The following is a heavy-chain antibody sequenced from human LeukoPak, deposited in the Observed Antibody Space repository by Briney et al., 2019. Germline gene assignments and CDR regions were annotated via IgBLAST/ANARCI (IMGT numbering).Heavy chain of an antibody. J-gene: IGHJ3*02. Sequence: ASVKVSCKASGYTFTGYYMHWVRQAPGQGLEWMGWINPNSGGTNYAQKFQGWVTMTRDTSISTAYMELSRLRSDDTAVYYCARDGGGNCSSTSCYGDRAFDIWGQETMVTVSS. CDR1: GYTFTGYY. CDR3: ARDGGGNCSSTSCYGDRAFDI. CDR2: INPNSGGT. V-gene: IGHV1-2*04. D-gene: IGHD2-2*01.